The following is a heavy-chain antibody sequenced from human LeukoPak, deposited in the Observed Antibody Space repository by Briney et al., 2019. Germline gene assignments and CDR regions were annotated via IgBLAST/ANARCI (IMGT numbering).Heavy chain of an antibody. CDR3: ARSAGLIVGAAHFDY. V-gene: IGHV1-69*04. Sequence: SVKVSCKASGSTFSSYAISWVRQAPGQGLEWMGRIIPILGIANYAQKFQGRVTITADKSTSTAYMELSSLRSEDTAVYYCARSAGLIVGAAHFDYWGQGTLVTVSS. D-gene: IGHD1-26*01. CDR2: IIPILGIA. CDR1: GSTFSSYA. J-gene: IGHJ4*02.